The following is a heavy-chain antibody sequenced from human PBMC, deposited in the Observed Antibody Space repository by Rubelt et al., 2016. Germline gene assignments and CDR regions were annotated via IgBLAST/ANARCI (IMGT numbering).Heavy chain of an antibody. CDR3: RVGATIVDY. Sequence: EVQLAESGGGLVQPGGSLRLSCAVSGFTVSINYMCWVRQAPGKGLEWVSIVDGGGTTYYANAVKGRFIISRDTSLYPQMNSPIVEDTAVYYCRVGATIVDYWGQGTLVTVSS. D-gene: IGHD1-26*01. CDR1: GFTVSINY. J-gene: IGHJ4*02. CDR2: VDGGGTT. V-gene: IGHV3-53*01.